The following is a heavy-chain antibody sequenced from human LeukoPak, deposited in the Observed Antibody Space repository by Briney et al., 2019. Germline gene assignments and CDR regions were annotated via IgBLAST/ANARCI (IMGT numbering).Heavy chain of an antibody. CDR2: ISNDGTNE. V-gene: IGHV3-30-3*01. Sequence: GGSLRLSCVASGFSFREYPIHWVRQAPGKGLEWVAVISNDGTNEYDAEFVKGRFTMSRDNSKNTVFLDMNNLRTEDTAVYYCARAQISIISSGQYLDVWGQGTLVTVSS. CDR3: ARAQISIISSGQYLDV. D-gene: IGHD3-9*01. J-gene: IGHJ3*01. CDR1: GFSFREYP.